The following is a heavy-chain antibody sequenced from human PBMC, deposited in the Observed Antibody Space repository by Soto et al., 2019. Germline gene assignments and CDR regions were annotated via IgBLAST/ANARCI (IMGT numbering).Heavy chain of an antibody. V-gene: IGHV3-74*03. J-gene: IGHJ4*02. D-gene: IGHD3-16*01. Sequence: PGGSLRLSCAASGFTFSNHWMHWVRQAPGKGLVWVSRVNDDGGDTTYAESVKGRFTISRDNAKDTLYLQMNSLRAEDTAVYYCVRSSGKLDYWGQGTLVTVS. CDR2: VNDDGGDT. CDR1: GFTFSNHW. CDR3: VRSSGKLDY.